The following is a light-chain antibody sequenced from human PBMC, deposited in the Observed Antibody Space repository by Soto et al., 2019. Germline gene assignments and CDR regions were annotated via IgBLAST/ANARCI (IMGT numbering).Light chain of an antibody. CDR1: TSNIGAGYD. CDR3: QSYDSSLSAAV. V-gene: IGLV1-40*01. J-gene: IGLJ3*02. CDR2: SNS. Sequence: QSVLTQPPSVSGAPGQKVIISCTGSTSNIGAGYDVHWYQQLPGTAPKLLIYSNSNRPSGVPDRLSGSKSGTSASLAITGLQVEDEADYYCQSYDSSLSAAVFGGGPRSPS.